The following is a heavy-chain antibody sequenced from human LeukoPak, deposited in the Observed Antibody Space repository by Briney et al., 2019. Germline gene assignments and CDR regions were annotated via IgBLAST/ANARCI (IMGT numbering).Heavy chain of an antibody. V-gene: IGHV3-66*02. CDR2: IYSGGST. J-gene: IGHJ5*02. CDR1: EFSLGSNY. Sequence: PGGSLRLTCAASEFSLGSNYMTWVRQAPGKGLEWVSLIYSGGSTYYADSVKGRFTISRDNSKNTLYLQMNSLRAEDTAVYYCAREDVPAGFDPWGQGTLVTVSS. D-gene: IGHD6-13*01. CDR3: AREDVPAGFDP.